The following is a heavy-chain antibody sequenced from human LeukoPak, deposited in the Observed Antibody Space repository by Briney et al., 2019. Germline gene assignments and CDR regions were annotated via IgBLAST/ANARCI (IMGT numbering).Heavy chain of an antibody. V-gene: IGHV3-33*08. Sequence: GRSLRLSCAASGFTFSSYGMHWVRQAPGKGLEWVAVIWYDGSNKYCADSVKGRFTISRDNPKNTLDLQMNSLRAEDTAVYYCARDRSYDFWSGYSTPDYWGQGTLVTVSS. CDR2: IWYDGSNK. CDR3: ARDRSYDFWSGYSTPDY. D-gene: IGHD3-3*01. CDR1: GFTFSSYG. J-gene: IGHJ4*02.